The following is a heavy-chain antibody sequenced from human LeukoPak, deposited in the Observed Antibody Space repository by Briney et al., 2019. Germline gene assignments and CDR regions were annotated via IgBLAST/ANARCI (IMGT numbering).Heavy chain of an antibody. CDR3: ARETKGRGADAFDI. V-gene: IGHV4-4*07. Sequence: SETLSLTCTVSGGSISSYYWSWIRQPAGKGLEWIGRIYTSGSTNYNPSLKSRVTMSVDTSKNQFSLKLSSVTAADTAVYYCARETKGRGADAFDIWGQGTMVTVSS. CDR2: IYTSGST. CDR1: GGSISSYY. D-gene: IGHD1-14*01. J-gene: IGHJ3*02.